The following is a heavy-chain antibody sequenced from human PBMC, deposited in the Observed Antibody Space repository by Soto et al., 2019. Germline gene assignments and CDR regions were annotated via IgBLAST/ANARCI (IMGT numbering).Heavy chain of an antibody. V-gene: IGHV6-1*01. Sequence: PSQTLSLTCAISGDSVSRKIAAWHWIGQSPSRGLEWLGRTYYRSKWSSNYAVSVKSRITINPDTSKNQFSLQLRSVTPDDTAIYYCARTGDFLVDSWGQGTLVTVSS. CDR3: ARTGDFLVDS. J-gene: IGHJ5*01. D-gene: IGHD7-27*01. CDR2: TYYRSKWSS. CDR1: GDSVSRKIAA.